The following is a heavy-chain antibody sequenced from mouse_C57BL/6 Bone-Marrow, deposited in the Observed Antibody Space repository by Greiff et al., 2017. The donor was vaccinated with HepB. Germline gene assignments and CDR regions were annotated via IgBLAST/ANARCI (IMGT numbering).Heavy chain of an antibody. J-gene: IGHJ2*01. CDR2: IYPGDGDT. CDR3: ARSKVYYGSSLVLYYFDY. Sequence: LQESGPELVKPGASVKISCKASGYAFSSSWMNWVKQRPGKGLEWIGRIYPGDGDTNYNGKFKGKATLTADKSSSTAYMQLSSLTSEDSAVYFCARSKVYYGSSLVLYYFDYWGQGTTLTVSS. D-gene: IGHD1-1*01. CDR1: GYAFSSSW. V-gene: IGHV1-82*01.